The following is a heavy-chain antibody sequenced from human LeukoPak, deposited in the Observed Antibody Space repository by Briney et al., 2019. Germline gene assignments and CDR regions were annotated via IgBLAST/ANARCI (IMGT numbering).Heavy chain of an antibody. CDR1: GITVSSNY. CDR2: ISYDGSNK. V-gene: IGHV3-30*18. J-gene: IGHJ5*02. CDR3: AKGRVVDGDA. Sequence: GGSLRLSCAASGITVSSNYMSGVRQSPGKGLEWVAVISYDGSNKYSADSVKGRFTISRANSKNTLYLKMNSLRAEDTAVYYCAKGRVVDGDAWGPGTLVTVSS. D-gene: IGHD2-15*01.